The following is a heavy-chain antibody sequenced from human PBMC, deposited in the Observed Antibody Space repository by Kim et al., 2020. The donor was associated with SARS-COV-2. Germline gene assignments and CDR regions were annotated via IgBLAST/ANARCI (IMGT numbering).Heavy chain of an antibody. J-gene: IGHJ4*02. D-gene: IGHD3-10*01. CDR1: GGSFSGDY. V-gene: IGHV4-34*01. CDR3: ARRLSNTSGWGSHYCDL. Sequence: SETLSLTCAVYGGSFSGDYWSWIRQPPGKGLEGIGEINHSGRTNYNPSLKSRVTISVDTSKNQFSLKLTSVTAADTAVYYCARRLSNTSGWGSHYCDLWGQGTLVTVSS. CDR2: INHSGRT.